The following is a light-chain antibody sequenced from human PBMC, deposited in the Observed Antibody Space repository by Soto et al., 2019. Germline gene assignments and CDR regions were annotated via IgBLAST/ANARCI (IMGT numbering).Light chain of an antibody. Sequence: QSALTQPASVSGSPGQSITISCTGTSSDVGGYNYVSWYQHHPGKAPKLMIYEVSNRPSGISNRFSGSKSGNTASLTISGLQAEDEADYYCSSYTSSSTLVFGGGTKLTGL. CDR2: EVS. CDR3: SSYTSSSTLV. V-gene: IGLV2-14*01. CDR1: SSDVGGYNY. J-gene: IGLJ3*02.